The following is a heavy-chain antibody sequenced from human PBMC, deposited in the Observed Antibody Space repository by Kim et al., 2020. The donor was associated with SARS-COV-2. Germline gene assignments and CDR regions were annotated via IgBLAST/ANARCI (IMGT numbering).Heavy chain of an antibody. CDR2: IYYSGST. D-gene: IGHD6-13*01. J-gene: IGHJ4*02. CDR3: ARRNWGGSWGFDY. CDR1: GGSISSSSYY. Sequence: SETLSLTCTVSGGSISSSSYYWGWIRQPPGKGLEWIGSIYYSGSTYYNPSLKSRVTISVDTSKNQFSLKLSSVTAADTAVYYCARRNWGGSWGFDYWGQGTLVTVSS. V-gene: IGHV4-39*01.